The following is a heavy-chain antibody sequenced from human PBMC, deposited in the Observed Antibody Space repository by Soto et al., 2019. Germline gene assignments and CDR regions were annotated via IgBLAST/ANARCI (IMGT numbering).Heavy chain of an antibody. Sequence: EVRLLQSGGGLVQPGGSLRLSCAASGFNFSGSSMSWVRQAPGKGLHWVSGISRTGGRTFYTDSVKGRFTISRDNSDNTLHLQMNRLRVEDTALYYCATYDFWRFDYWGQGIVDTVPS. D-gene: IGHD3-3*01. CDR3: ATYDFWRFDY. CDR1: GFNFSGSS. CDR2: ISRTGGRT. V-gene: IGHV3-23*01. J-gene: IGHJ4*02.